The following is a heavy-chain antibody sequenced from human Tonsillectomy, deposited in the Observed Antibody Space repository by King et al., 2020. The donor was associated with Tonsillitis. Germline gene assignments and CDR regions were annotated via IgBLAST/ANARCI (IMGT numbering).Heavy chain of an antibody. CDR3: AGVSETLVTAGAFDV. V-gene: IGHV4-31*03. CDR2: IFYSGNT. J-gene: IGHJ3*01. D-gene: IGHD4-11*01. CDR1: GDSISRSGYF. Sequence: VQLQESGSGLVKPSQTLSLTCTVSGDSISRSGYFWSWIRQHPGQGLEWIGYIFYSGNTYYNPSLKSRVSISVDTSKNQFSLTLSSVTAAATAVYYCAGVSETLVTAGAFDVWGQGTMVTGSS.